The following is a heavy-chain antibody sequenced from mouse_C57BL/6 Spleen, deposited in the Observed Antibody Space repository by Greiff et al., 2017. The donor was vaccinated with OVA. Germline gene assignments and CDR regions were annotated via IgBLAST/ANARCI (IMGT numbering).Heavy chain of an antibody. CDR2: IYPGDGDT. CDR3: AREKYYGNYGDFDV. D-gene: IGHD2-1*01. V-gene: IGHV1-82*01. Sequence: QVQLQQSGPELVKPGASVRISCKASGYAFSSSWMNWVKQRPGKGLEWIGRIYPGDGDTNYNGKFKGKATLTADKSSSTAYMQRSSLTSEDSAVYFCAREKYYGNYGDFDVWGTGTTVTVSS. J-gene: IGHJ1*03. CDR1: GYAFSSSW.